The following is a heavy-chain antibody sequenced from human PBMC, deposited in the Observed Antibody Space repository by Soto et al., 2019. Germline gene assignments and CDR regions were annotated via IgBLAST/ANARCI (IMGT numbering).Heavy chain of an antibody. D-gene: IGHD3-16*02. CDR1: GGTFNTYA. CDR2: IIPMFDTP. J-gene: IGHJ4*02. Sequence: QVQLVQSETEVKKPGSAVKVSCKASGGTFNTYAMNWVRQAPGQGLEWMGGIIPMFDTPRYAHKFQGRVTITVDESTTTAYMELSSQRSDDTAVYYCTRSIGSGGVIGGFDYWGQGTMVTVSS. V-gene: IGHV1-69*01. CDR3: TRSIGSGGVIGGFDY.